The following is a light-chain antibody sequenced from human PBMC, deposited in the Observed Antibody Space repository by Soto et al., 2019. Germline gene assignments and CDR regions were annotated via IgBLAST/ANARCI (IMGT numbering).Light chain of an antibody. CDR3: SSHAGSDNPFV. V-gene: IGLV2-8*01. J-gene: IGLJ1*01. CDR2: DVN. CDR1: SSDVGGYNY. Sequence: QSALTQPPSASGSPGQSVTISCTGTSSDVGGYNYVSWYQQHPGKAPKVMIYDVNKRPSGVPDRFSGSKSGHTTSLTVSGLQAGDEGEYYCSSHAGSDNPFVFGTGTKLTV.